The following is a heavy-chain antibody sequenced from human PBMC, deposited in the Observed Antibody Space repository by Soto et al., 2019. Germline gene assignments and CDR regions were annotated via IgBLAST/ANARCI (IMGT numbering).Heavy chain of an antibody. CDR1: WVTVSSQY. D-gene: IGHD6-13*01. J-gene: IGHJ3*02. V-gene: IGHV3-53*04. CDR2: IYSGGST. Sequence: SLRLSCAAPWVTVSSQYMSWVPPAPGEGVGWVSVIYSGGSTYYADSVKGRFTISRHNSKNTLYLQMNSLRAEDTAVYYCARDGPYSSSWYGDRGDAFDIWGQGTMVTVSS. CDR3: ARDGPYSSSWYGDRGDAFDI.